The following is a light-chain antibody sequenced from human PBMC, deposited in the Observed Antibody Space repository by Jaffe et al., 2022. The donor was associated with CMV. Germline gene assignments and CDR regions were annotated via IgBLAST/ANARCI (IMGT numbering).Light chain of an antibody. Sequence: DIVMTQSPDSLAVSLGERATINCKSSQILYNSNNNNYLAWYQQRPGQPPKLLISWASTRESGVPGRFSGSGSGTDFTLTISSLQAEDVAVYYCQQYYTDPFTFGPGTKVDIK. CDR2: WAS. V-gene: IGKV4-1*01. CDR1: QILYNSNNNNY. CDR3: QQYYTDPFT. J-gene: IGKJ3*01.